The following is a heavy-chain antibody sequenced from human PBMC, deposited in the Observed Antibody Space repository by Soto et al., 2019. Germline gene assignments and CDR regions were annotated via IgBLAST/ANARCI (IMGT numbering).Heavy chain of an antibody. Sequence: SETLSLTCTVSGGSISSYYWSWIRQPPGKGLEWIGYIYYSGSTNYNPSLKSRVTISVDTSKNQFSLKLSSVTAADTAVYYCARAVGYCSSTSCYAPPFDYWGQGTLVTVSS. CDR2: IYYSGST. J-gene: IGHJ4*02. CDR1: GGSISSYY. V-gene: IGHV4-59*01. D-gene: IGHD2-2*01. CDR3: ARAVGYCSSTSCYAPPFDY.